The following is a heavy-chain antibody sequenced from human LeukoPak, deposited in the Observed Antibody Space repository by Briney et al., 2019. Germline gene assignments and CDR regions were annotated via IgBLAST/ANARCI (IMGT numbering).Heavy chain of an antibody. Sequence: GESLKISCKGSGYSFTNYWIGWVRQMPGKGLEWIGIIYPGDFETRYSPSFQGQVTISADKSISTAYLQWSSLKASDTAMYYCARHGTYYDILTGYSAGYWGQGTLVTVSS. CDR2: IYPGDFET. CDR3: ARHGTYYDILTGYSAGY. V-gene: IGHV5-51*01. CDR1: GYSFTNYW. D-gene: IGHD3-9*01. J-gene: IGHJ4*02.